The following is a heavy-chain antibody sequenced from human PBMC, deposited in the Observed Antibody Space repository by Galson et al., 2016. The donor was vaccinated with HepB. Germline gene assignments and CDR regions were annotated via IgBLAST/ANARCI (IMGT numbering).Heavy chain of an antibody. CDR2: MNPGGSRT. CDR3: ARDLVPVAAYYFDY. CDR1: GLTFSKYW. D-gene: IGHD2-2*01. J-gene: IGHJ4*02. Sequence: SLRLSCAFSGLTFSKYWMHWVRQAPGKGLVWVSRMNPGGSRTDYADSVKGRFTISRDNSKNTLYLQMNSLRVEDTAVYYCARDLVPVAAYYFDYWGQGTLVTVSS. V-gene: IGHV3-74*01.